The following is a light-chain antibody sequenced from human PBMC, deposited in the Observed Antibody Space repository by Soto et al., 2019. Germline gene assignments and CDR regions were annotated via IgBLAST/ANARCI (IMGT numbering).Light chain of an antibody. Sequence: DIQMTQSLSILSASVGDRVTITCRASQSISSWLAWYQQKPGKAPKLLIYKASSLESGVPSRFSGSGSGTEFTLTISSLQPDDFATYYCQQYNSYSVTFGPGTKADIK. CDR3: QQYNSYSVT. J-gene: IGKJ3*01. CDR1: QSISSW. CDR2: KAS. V-gene: IGKV1-5*03.